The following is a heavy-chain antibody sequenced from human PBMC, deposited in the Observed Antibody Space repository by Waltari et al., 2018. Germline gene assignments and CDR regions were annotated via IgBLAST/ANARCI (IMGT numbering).Heavy chain of an antibody. Sequence: QVQLQESGPGLVKPSETLSLTCTVSGGSISSYYWSWIRQPPGKGLEWVGYIYYSGSTNSNPSLKSRVTISVDTSKNQFSLKLSSVTAADTAVYYCARDTYDSSGYYYYYDGMDVWGQGTTVTVSS. J-gene: IGHJ6*02. D-gene: IGHD3-22*01. CDR3: ARDTYDSSGYYYYYDGMDV. V-gene: IGHV4-59*01. CDR1: GGSISSYY. CDR2: IYYSGST.